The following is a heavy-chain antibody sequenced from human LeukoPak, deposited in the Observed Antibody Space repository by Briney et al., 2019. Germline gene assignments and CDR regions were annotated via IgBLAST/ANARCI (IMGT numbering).Heavy chain of an antibody. CDR3: ARDQGVAYYYDSSGYYAARDY. Sequence: PGGSLRLSCAASGFTFSSYSMSWVRQPPGKGLEWVASIKQVGSEIYYVDSVKGRFTISRDNAKNSLYLQMNSLRAEDTAVYYCARDQGVAYYYDSSGYYAARDYWGQGNLVTVSS. J-gene: IGHJ4*02. V-gene: IGHV3-7*01. CDR2: IKQVGSEI. D-gene: IGHD3-22*01. CDR1: GFTFSSYS.